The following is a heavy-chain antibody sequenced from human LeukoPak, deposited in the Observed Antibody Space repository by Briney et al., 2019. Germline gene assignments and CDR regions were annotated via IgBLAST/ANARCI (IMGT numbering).Heavy chain of an antibody. CDR1: GYTFTGYY. V-gene: IGHV1-2*02. CDR3: VRDGLNWNYDY. Sequence: RASVKVSCKASGYTFTGYYMRWVRQAPGQGLEWMGWISPTSGDTRYAQKFQGRVTVTRDTSISTAYMDLSRLRSDDTAVYYCVRDGLNWNYDYWGQGTLVAVSS. CDR2: ISPTSGDT. D-gene: IGHD1-7*01. J-gene: IGHJ4*02.